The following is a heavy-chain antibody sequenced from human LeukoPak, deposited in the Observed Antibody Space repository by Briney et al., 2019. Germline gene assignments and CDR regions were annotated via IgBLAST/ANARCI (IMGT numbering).Heavy chain of an antibody. CDR3: ARLVTRGYYDSSGRRIDAFDI. J-gene: IGHJ3*02. V-gene: IGHV4-59*01. Sequence: SETLSLTCTVSGGSISSYCWSWIRQPPGKGLEWIGYIYYSGSTNYNPSLKSRVTISVDTSKNQFSLKLSSVTAADTAVYYCARLVTRGYYDSSGRRIDAFDIWGQGTMVTVSS. CDR2: IYYSGST. D-gene: IGHD3-22*01. CDR1: GGSISSYC.